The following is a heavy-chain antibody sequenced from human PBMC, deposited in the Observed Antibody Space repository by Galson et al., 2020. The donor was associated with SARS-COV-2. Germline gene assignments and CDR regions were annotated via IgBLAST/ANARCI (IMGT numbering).Heavy chain of an antibody. CDR3: ARAPSDYYGMDV. CDR2: IDPSGGTT. CDR1: GYAFTSFY. Sequence: ASVKVSCQASGYAFTSFYIQWVRQAPGQGLEWMGIIDPSGGTTRYAQKMQGRVTMTRDTSTSTAYMELSSLRFEDTAVYYCARAPSDYYGMDVWGQGTTVTVSS. J-gene: IGHJ6*02. V-gene: IGHV1-46*04. D-gene: IGHD1-26*01.